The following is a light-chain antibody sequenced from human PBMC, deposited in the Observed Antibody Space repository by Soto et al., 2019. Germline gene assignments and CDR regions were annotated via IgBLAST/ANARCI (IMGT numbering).Light chain of an antibody. Sequence: EIVLMQSPGTLSLSPGERATLSCRASQSVSSSYLAWYQQKPGQAPRLLIFDASARAVDIPGRFSGSVSGTEFTLTISRLQPEDFAGYCCHSYAKWPPGALGQGTKVDIK. J-gene: IGKJ1*01. V-gene: IGKV3-20*01. CDR3: HSYAKWPPGA. CDR1: QSVSSSY. CDR2: DAS.